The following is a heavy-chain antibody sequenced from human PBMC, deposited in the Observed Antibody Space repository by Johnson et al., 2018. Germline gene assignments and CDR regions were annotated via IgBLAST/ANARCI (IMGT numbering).Heavy chain of an antibody. J-gene: IGHJ1*01. CDR1: GGSVDSGSFY. V-gene: IGHV4-61*01. CDR3: ARGQLAYCCGDCYWGDLDH. D-gene: IGHD2-21*02. CDR2: IYYSGST. Sequence: QVQLQESGPGLVKPSETLSLSCTVSGGSVDSGSFYWNWIRQPPGKGLEWIGYIYYSGSTNYNPSLKSRVPMSLDPSKNQFSLKLSSVPAADTAVYFCARGQLAYCCGDCYWGDLDHWGQGTLVTVSS.